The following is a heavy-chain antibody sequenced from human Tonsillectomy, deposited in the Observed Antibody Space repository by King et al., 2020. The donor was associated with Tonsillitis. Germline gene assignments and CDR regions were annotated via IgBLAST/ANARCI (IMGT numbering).Heavy chain of an antibody. V-gene: IGHV4-38-2*01. Sequence: QLQVSGPGLVKPSETLSLTCAVSGYSISGYYWAWIRQPPGKGLEWIGIIYHSGSTYYKPSLKSRVTISVDTSKSQFSLKLNSVTAADTAVYYCARALADGRGWHLRVNFLDYWGQGTLVTVSS. D-gene: IGHD6-19*01. CDR3: ARALADGRGWHLRVNFLDY. CDR1: GYSISGYY. J-gene: IGHJ4*02. CDR2: IYHSGST.